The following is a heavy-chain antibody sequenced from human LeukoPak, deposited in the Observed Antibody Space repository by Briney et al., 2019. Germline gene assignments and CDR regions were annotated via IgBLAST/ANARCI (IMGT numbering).Heavy chain of an antibody. V-gene: IGHV1-69*05. D-gene: IGHD3-10*01. J-gene: IGHJ4*02. CDR2: IIPIFGTA. Sequence: SVKVSCKASGGTFSSYAISWVRQAPGQGLEWMGGIIPIFGTANYAQKFQGRVTITTDESTSTAYMELSSLRSEDTAVYYCARDSVRGVENFDYWGQGTLVAVSS. CDR1: GGTFSSYA. CDR3: ARDSVRGVENFDY.